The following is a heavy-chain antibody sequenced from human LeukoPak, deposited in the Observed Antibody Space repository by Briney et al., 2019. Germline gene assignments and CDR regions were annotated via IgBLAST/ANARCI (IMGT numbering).Heavy chain of an antibody. CDR1: GFTFSSYA. CDR2: ISGSGGST. D-gene: IGHD3-22*01. Sequence: GGSLRLSCAASGFTFSSYAMSWVRQAPRKGLEWVSAISGSGGSTYYADSVKGRFTISRDNSKNTLYLQMNSLRAEDTAVYYCAKGLNPPDSSGYSRVEKPRYYFDYWGQGTLVTVSS. J-gene: IGHJ4*02. V-gene: IGHV3-23*01. CDR3: AKGLNPPDSSGYSRVEKPRYYFDY.